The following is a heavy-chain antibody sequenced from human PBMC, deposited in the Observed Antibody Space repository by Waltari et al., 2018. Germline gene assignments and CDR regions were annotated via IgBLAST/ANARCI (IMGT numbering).Heavy chain of an antibody. CDR3: ASACRVGVIPAGFDY. Sequence: QVQLQESGPGLVKPSQTLSLTCTVSGGSISSGAYYWGRSRQHPGKGLEWIGYIYNSERSYYNPSLDSRLTISVDTSRNQFALRLGAVTAADTAVDYCASACRVGVIPAGFDYWGLGTLVTVSS. CDR2: IYNSERS. CDR1: GGSISSGAYY. V-gene: IGHV4-31*03. J-gene: IGHJ4*02. D-gene: IGHD2-21*01.